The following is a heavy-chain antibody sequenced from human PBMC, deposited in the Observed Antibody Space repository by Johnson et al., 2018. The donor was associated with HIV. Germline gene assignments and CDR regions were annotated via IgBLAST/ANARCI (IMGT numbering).Heavy chain of an antibody. CDR1: GFSFNTYW. V-gene: IGHV3-7*01. Sequence: EQLVESGGVVVQPGGSLRLSCAASGFSFNTYWMSWVRQAPGKGLQWVANIRQDGGETDYVDSVKGRFTISRDNAKNSLYLQMYSLRAEDTAVYFCAKDDAFDIWGQGTMVTVSS. CDR2: IRQDGGET. J-gene: IGHJ3*02. CDR3: AKDDAFDI.